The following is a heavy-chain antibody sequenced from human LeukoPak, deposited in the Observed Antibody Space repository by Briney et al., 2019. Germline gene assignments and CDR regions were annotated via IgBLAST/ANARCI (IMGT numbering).Heavy chain of an antibody. D-gene: IGHD6-19*01. J-gene: IGHJ4*02. CDR2: ISYDGNNK. Sequence: GRSLRLSCAASGFTLSSYAMHWVRQAPGKGLEWVALISYDGNNKYYADSVKGRFTISRDNSKNTLYLQMNSLRPEDTAVYYCAKGSYSSGWFFDYWGQGTLVTVSS. CDR1: GFTLSSYA. CDR3: AKGSYSSGWFFDY. V-gene: IGHV3-30-3*01.